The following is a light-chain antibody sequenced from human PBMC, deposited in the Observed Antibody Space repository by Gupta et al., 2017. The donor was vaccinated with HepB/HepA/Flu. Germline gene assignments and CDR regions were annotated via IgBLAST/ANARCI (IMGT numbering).Light chain of an antibody. V-gene: IGLV1-44*01. Sequence: QSVLTQPSSASGTPGQRVTISCSGSSSNIGGSTLTWYRQFPGTAPKLLIDTNNQRPSGVPDRFSGSKSGTSASLAISGLQSEDEANYYCASWDDSLNGGVFGGGTKLTVI. CDR2: TNN. CDR1: SSNIGGST. CDR3: ASWDDSLNGGV. J-gene: IGLJ2*01.